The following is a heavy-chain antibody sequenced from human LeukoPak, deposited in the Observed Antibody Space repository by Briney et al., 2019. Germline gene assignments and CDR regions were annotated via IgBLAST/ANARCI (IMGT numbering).Heavy chain of an antibody. CDR2: IDSSSSTI. V-gene: IGHV3-48*01. D-gene: IGHD3-10*01. Sequence: GGSLRLSCAASGSTFSSYSMNWVRQAPGKGLQWVSYIDSSSSTIYYADSVKGRFTISRDNSKNTLYLQMNSLRAEDTAVYYCASGSGSYRTPYYYMDVWGTGTTVTVSS. CDR3: ASGSGSYRTPYYYMDV. CDR1: GSTFSSYS. J-gene: IGHJ6*03.